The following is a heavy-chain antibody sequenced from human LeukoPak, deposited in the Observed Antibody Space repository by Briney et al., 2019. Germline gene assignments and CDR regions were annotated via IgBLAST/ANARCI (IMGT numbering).Heavy chain of an antibody. J-gene: IGHJ4*02. CDR3: ARDQLVGATGWFDY. Sequence: SETLSLTCTVSGYSISSGYYWGWIRQPPGKGLEWIGSIYHSGSTYYNPSLKSRVTISVDTSKNQFSLKLSSVTAADTAVYYCARDQLVGATGWFDYWGQGTLVTVSS. CDR1: GYSISSGYY. V-gene: IGHV4-38-2*02. CDR2: IYHSGST. D-gene: IGHD1-26*01.